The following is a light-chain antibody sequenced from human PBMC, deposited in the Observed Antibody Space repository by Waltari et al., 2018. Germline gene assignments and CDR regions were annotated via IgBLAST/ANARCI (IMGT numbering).Light chain of an antibody. Sequence: DIQLAQSPSSLSASVGDTVTTTCRASQSITTALNWYQQRPGQAPRLLIYAASSLPGGVPSRFSGSGSGTVFTLTINGLQPDDFATYYCQDSYSTLSFVFGPGTRVDV. CDR2: AAS. CDR3: QDSYSTLSFV. V-gene: IGKV1-39*01. J-gene: IGKJ3*01. CDR1: QSITTA.